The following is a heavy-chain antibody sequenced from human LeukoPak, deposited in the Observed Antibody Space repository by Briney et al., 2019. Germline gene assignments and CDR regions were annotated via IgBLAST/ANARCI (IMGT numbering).Heavy chain of an antibody. Sequence: GGSLRLSCAASGFTFSSYSMNWVRQAPGKGLEWVSYISSSSSTIYYADSVKGRFTISRDNAKNSLYLQMNSLRAEDTAVYYCARVYCSSTSCAWDYWGQGTLVTVSS. V-gene: IGHV3-48*01. CDR2: ISSSSSTI. CDR1: GFTFSSYS. CDR3: ARVYCSSTSCAWDY. J-gene: IGHJ4*02. D-gene: IGHD2-2*01.